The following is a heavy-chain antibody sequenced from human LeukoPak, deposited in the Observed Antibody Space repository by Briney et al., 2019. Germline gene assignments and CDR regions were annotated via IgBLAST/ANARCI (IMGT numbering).Heavy chain of an antibody. V-gene: IGHV1-69*13. CDR2: IIPIFGTA. CDR3: ASQGGLGKRWLQSNPIDY. Sequence: ASVKVSCKASGYTFTSYDINWVRQAPGQGLEWMGGIIPIFGTANYAQKFQGRVTITADESTSTAYMELSSLRSEDRAVYYCASQGGLGKRWLQSNPIDYWGQGTLVTVSS. CDR1: GYTFTSYD. D-gene: IGHD5-24*01. J-gene: IGHJ4*02.